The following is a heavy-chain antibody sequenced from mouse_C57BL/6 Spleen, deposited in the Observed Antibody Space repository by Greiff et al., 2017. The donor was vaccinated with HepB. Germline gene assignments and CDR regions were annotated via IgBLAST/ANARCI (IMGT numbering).Heavy chain of an antibody. CDR2: INYDGSST. D-gene: IGHD1-1*01. V-gene: IGHV5-16*01. CDR3: ARAITTVVGGYAMDY. CDR1: GFTFSDYY. J-gene: IGHJ4*01. Sequence: EVQRVESEGGLVQPGSSMKLSCTASGFTFSDYYMAWVRQVPEKGLEWVANINYDGSSTYYLDSLKSRFIISRDNAKNILYLQMSSLKSEDTATYYCARAITTVVGGYAMDYWGQGTSVTVSS.